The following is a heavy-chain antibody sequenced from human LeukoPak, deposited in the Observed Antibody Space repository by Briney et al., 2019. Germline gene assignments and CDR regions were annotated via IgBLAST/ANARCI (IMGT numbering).Heavy chain of an antibody. CDR3: ARDYYDSSGYPYYFDY. Sequence: ASVKVSCKASGYAFTSYAMHWVRQAPGQRLEWMGWINAGNGNTKYSQEFQGRVTITADKSTSTAYMELSSLRSEDTAVYYCARDYYDSSGYPYYFDYWGQGTLVTVSS. CDR2: INAGNGNT. D-gene: IGHD3-22*01. V-gene: IGHV1-3*03. CDR1: GYAFTSYA. J-gene: IGHJ4*02.